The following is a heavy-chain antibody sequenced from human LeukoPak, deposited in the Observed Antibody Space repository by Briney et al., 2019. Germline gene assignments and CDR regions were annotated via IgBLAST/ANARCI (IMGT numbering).Heavy chain of an antibody. J-gene: IGHJ4*02. CDR1: GFTFSSYS. CDR3: AKDLDDRN. CDR2: ISSSSIYI. D-gene: IGHD3-16*01. Sequence: PGGSLRLSCAASGFTFSSYSMNWVRQAPGKGLEWVSSISSSSIYIYYADSVKGRFTISRDNAKNTLYLQMNSLRAEDTAVYYCAKDLDDRNWGQGTLVTVSS. V-gene: IGHV3-21*04.